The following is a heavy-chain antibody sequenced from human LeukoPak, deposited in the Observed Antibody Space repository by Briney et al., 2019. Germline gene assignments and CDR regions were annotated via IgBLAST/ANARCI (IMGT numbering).Heavy chain of an antibody. V-gene: IGHV1-8*01. J-gene: IGHJ6*02. D-gene: IGHD2-2*01. Sequence: ASVKVSCKASGYTFTSYDINWVRQATGQGLEWMGWMNPNSGNTGYAQKFQGRVTMTRNTSISTAYMGLSSLRSEDTAVYYCARLGYCSSTSCFYYYYYGMDVWGQGTTVTVSS. CDR1: GYTFTSYD. CDR3: ARLGYCSSTSCFYYYYYGMDV. CDR2: MNPNSGNT.